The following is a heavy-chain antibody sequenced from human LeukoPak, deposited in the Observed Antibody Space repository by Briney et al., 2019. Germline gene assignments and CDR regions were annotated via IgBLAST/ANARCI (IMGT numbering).Heavy chain of an antibody. CDR2: INHSGST. CDR1: GGSFSGYY. D-gene: IGHD1-14*01. CDR3: ARGRTRSLPY. Sequence: SETLSLTCAVYGGSFSGYYWSWIRQPPGKGLEWIGEINHSGSTNYNPSLKSRVTISVDTSKNQFSLKLSSLTAADTAVYYCARGRTRSLPYWGQGTLVTVSS. V-gene: IGHV4-34*01. J-gene: IGHJ4*02.